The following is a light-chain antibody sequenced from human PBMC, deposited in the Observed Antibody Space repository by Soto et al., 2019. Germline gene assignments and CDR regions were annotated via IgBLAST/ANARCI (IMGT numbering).Light chain of an antibody. CDR1: HDINTY. CDR3: QQLNSYPLT. CDR2: DAS. V-gene: IGKV1-33*01. J-gene: IGKJ4*01. Sequence: DIPLTQSPSSLSASVGDSVNITCQASHDINTYLHWYQQKLGKAPKLLIYDASNLETGVPSRFSGSGSGTDFTLTISSLQPEDFATYYCQQLNSYPLTFGGGTKVDIK.